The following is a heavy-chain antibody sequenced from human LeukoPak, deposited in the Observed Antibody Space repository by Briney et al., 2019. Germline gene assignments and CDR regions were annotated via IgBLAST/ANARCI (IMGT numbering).Heavy chain of an antibody. Sequence: PSQTLSLTCTVPGSSISSGSYYWSWIRQPAGEGLESIGRINTSGSTNYNPSLKSRVTISVDTSKNQFSPKLSSVTAADTAVYYCASIQSYYFGLDVWGQGTTVTVSS. CDR1: GSSISSGSYY. J-gene: IGHJ6*02. D-gene: IGHD4-11*01. V-gene: IGHV4-61*02. CDR2: INTSGST. CDR3: ASIQSYYFGLDV.